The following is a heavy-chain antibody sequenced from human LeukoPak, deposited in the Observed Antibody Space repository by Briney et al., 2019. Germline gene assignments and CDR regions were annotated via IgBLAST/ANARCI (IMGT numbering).Heavy chain of an antibody. CDR1: GGSISSSSYY. J-gene: IGHJ4*02. Sequence: SETLSLTCTVSGGSISSSSYYWGWIRQPPGKGLEWIGSIYYSGSTYYNPSLKSRVTISVDTSKNRFSLKLSSVTAADTAVYYCARQILDTAMVTTSYYFDYWGQGTLVTVSS. V-gene: IGHV4-39*01. D-gene: IGHD5-18*01. CDR2: IYYSGST. CDR3: ARQILDTAMVTTSYYFDY.